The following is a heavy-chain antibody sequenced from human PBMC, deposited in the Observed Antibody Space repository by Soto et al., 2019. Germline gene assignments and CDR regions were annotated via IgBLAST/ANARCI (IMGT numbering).Heavy chain of an antibody. CDR1: GFTFSSYS. Sequence: PVGSLRLSCAASGFTFSSYSMNWVRQAPGKGLEWVSSISSSSGYIYYADSVKGRFTISRDNAKNSLYLQMNSLRAEDTAVYYCARDLHDYVSFRFDPWGQGTLVTVSS. D-gene: IGHD3-16*01. CDR2: ISSSSGYI. J-gene: IGHJ5*02. CDR3: ARDLHDYVSFRFDP. V-gene: IGHV3-21*01.